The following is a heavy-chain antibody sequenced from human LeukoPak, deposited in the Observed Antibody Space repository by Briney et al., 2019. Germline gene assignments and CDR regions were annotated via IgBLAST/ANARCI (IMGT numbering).Heavy chain of an antibody. CDR1: GFTFSNYW. J-gene: IGHJ4*02. V-gene: IGHV3-7*01. CDR2: IKENGSQK. Sequence: PGGSLRLSCAVSGFTFSNYWMNWVRQAPGKGLEGVANIKENGSQKYYVESVKGRFTVSRDNAKNSVYLQMSSLRDEDTAVYYCARGLNTSPGVDYWGQGTLVTVSS. D-gene: IGHD3-16*01. CDR3: ARGLNTSPGVDY.